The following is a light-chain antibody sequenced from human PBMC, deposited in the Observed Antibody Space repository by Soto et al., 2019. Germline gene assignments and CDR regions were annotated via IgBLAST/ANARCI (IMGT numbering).Light chain of an antibody. Sequence: QSALTQPRSVSGSRGQSVTISCTGTSSDVGSYNYVSWYQQHPDKAPKLMMYDVSKRPSGVPYRFSGSKSGNSAALTISGLQAEDEADYYCCSYAGSNTFGFGTGTKVTV. CDR1: SSDVGSYNY. CDR3: CSYAGSNTFG. J-gene: IGLJ1*01. CDR2: DVS. V-gene: IGLV2-11*01.